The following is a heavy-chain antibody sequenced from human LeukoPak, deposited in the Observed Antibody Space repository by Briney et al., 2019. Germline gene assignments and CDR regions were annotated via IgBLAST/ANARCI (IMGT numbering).Heavy chain of an antibody. D-gene: IGHD4-23*01. CDR3: ARGTMVVRSYFDY. CDR1: GFTVSSNY. Sequence: GGSLRLSCAASGFTVSSNYMSWARQAPGKGLEWVSVIYSGGSTYYADSVKGRFTISRDSSKNTLYLQMNSLRAEDTAVYYCARGTMVVRSYFDYWGQGTLVTVSS. V-gene: IGHV3-53*01. J-gene: IGHJ4*02. CDR2: IYSGGST.